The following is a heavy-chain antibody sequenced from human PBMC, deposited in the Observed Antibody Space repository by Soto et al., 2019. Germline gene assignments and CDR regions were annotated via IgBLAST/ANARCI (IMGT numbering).Heavy chain of an antibody. CDR1: GFTLSGYA. D-gene: IGHD6-6*01. J-gene: IGHJ6*03. Sequence: GGSLRLSCAASGFTLSGYAMDWVRQAPGKGLEYVSGISSNGVGTYYANNVQGRYTISRDNSKNTVYLQMGSLRPEDMVVYYCARRARPDFYYMDVWGKGTTVTVSS. CDR3: ARRARPDFYYMDV. CDR2: ISSNGVGT. V-gene: IGHV3-64*01.